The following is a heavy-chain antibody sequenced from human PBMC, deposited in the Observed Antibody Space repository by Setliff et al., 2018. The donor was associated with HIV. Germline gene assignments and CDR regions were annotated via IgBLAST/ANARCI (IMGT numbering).Heavy chain of an antibody. Sequence: PGASVKVSCKVSGYTFPDYYMQWVRQAPGKGLEWMGLIDPDRGDTVYAEKFQGRVTITADRSIDIAYMKLSSLTSEDTAMYFCAWGTQRPIDSWGQGTLVTVSS. CDR1: GYTFPDYY. CDR2: IDPDRGDT. CDR3: AWGTQRPIDS. D-gene: IGHD3-16*01. V-gene: IGHV1-69-2*01. J-gene: IGHJ4*02.